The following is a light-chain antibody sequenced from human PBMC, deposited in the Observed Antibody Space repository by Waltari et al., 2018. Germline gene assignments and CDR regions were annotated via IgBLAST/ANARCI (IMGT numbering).Light chain of an antibody. CDR2: RNN. Sequence: QSVLTQPLSASGTPGPRVTIPCSGSSSNIGRNYVYWYQQLPGTAPKLLIYRNNQRPSGVPDRFSGSKSGTSASLAISGLRSEDEADYYCAAWDDSLSGYVFGTGTKVTVL. CDR1: SSNIGRNY. V-gene: IGLV1-47*01. CDR3: AAWDDSLSGYV. J-gene: IGLJ1*01.